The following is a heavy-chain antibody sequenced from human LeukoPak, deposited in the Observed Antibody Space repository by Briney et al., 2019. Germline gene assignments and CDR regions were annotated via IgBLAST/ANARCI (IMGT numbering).Heavy chain of an antibody. V-gene: IGHV3-23*01. CDR2: ISGSGYTT. J-gene: IGHJ4*02. D-gene: IGHD3-22*01. CDR1: GFTFSSYA. Sequence: PGGSLRLSCAASGFTFSSYAMNWVRQAPGKGLEWVSIISGSGYTTYYADSVKGRFTISRDNSKNTLYLQMNSLRAEDTAVYYCAKKRGNDYYPLDYWGQGTLVTVSS. CDR3: AKKRGNDYYPLDY.